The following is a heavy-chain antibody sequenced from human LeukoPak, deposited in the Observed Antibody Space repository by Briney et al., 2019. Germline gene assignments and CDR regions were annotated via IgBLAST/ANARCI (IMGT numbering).Heavy chain of an antibody. V-gene: IGHV4-34*01. CDR3: ARGGVYYDSSGYRLDY. J-gene: IGHJ4*02. D-gene: IGHD3-22*01. Sequence: PSETLSLTCAVYGGSFSGYYWSWIRQPPGKGLEWIGEINHSGSTNYNPSLKSRVTISVDTSKNQFSLKLSSVTAADTAVYYCARGGVYYDSSGYRLDYWGQGTLATVSS. CDR1: GGSFSGYY. CDR2: INHSGST.